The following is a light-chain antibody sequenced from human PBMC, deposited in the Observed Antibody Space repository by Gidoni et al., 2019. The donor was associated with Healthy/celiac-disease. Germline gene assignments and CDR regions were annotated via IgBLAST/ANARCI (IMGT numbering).Light chain of an antibody. V-gene: IGKV1-9*01. CDR1: QGISSY. J-gene: IGKJ2*03. CDR3: LQLNSYPHS. Sequence: DIQLTQSPSFLSASVGDRVTITCRASQGISSYLAWYQQKPGKAPKLLIYAASTLQSGVPSRFSGSGSGTEFTLTISSLQSEDFATYYCLQLNSYPHSFAQETKLEIK. CDR2: AAS.